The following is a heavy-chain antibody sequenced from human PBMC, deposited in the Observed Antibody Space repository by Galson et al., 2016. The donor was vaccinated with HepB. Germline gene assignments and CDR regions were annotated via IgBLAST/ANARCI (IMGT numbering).Heavy chain of an antibody. CDR2: ISAYNGYT. Sequence: SVKVSCKASGYTFSSYAISWVRQAPRQGLEWMGWISAYNGYTNSAQKFQGRVTMSTDTYTSTAYMELRSLRSDDTAVYYCARETRRYSDWLSLGYDYGMDVWGQGTTVTVSS. CDR3: ARETRRYSDWLSLGYDYGMDV. CDR1: GYTFSSYA. J-gene: IGHJ6*02. V-gene: IGHV1-18*01. D-gene: IGHD3-9*01.